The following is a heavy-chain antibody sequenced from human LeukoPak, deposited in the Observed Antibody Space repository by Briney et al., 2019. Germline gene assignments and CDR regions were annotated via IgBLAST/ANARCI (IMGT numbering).Heavy chain of an antibody. CDR3: ARDRSLTAFDY. CDR1: GFTFSSYS. Sequence: GGSLRLSCAASGFTFSSYSMNWVRQAPGKGLEWVSSISSSSRYIHYADSVKGRFTISRDNAKNSLYLQMNSLRAEDTAEYYCARDRSLTAFDYWGLGTMVTVSS. J-gene: IGHJ4*02. CDR2: ISSSSRYI. V-gene: IGHV3-21*01. D-gene: IGHD5-18*01.